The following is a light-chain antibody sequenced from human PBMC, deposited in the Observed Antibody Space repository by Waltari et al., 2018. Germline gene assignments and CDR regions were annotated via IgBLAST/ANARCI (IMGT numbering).Light chain of an antibody. CDR1: QTITGSW. CDR2: GAS. Sequence: EIVLTQSPGTLSVSPGERVTVSCRASQTITGSWLTWYHQKPGQAPRLLIYGASNRAPDIPDRFIGSVSGTDFTLTISRLEPEDSAVYYCQQYDGSVVTFGGGTKVEIK. V-gene: IGKV3-20*01. J-gene: IGKJ4*01. CDR3: QQYDGSVVT.